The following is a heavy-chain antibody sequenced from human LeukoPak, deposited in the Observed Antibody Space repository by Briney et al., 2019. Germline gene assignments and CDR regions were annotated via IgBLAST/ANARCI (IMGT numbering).Heavy chain of an antibody. J-gene: IGHJ5*02. CDR1: GYTFTSYG. CDR3: ASSLIEEAGTAP. CDR2: INVGNGNT. V-gene: IGHV1-3*01. D-gene: IGHD6-19*01. Sequence: ASVKVSCKASGYTFTSYGISWVRQAPGQGLEWMGWINVGNGNTKYSQKFQGRVTITRDTSASTAYMEMSSLTSEDTAVYYCASSLIEEAGTAPWGQGTLVTVSS.